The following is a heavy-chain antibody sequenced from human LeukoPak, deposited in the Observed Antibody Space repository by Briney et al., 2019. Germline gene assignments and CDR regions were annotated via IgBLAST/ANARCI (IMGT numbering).Heavy chain of an antibody. D-gene: IGHD3-22*01. J-gene: IGHJ3*02. CDR2: INPNSGGT. Sequence: GASVKVSCKASGYTFTGYYMHWVRQAPGQGLEWMGWINPNSGGTNYAQKFQGRVTMTRDTSISTAYMELSRLRSDDTAVHYCAGDRINYDSSFVVDAFDIWGQGTMVTVSS. CDR3: AGDRINYDSSFVVDAFDI. CDR1: GYTFTGYY. V-gene: IGHV1-2*02.